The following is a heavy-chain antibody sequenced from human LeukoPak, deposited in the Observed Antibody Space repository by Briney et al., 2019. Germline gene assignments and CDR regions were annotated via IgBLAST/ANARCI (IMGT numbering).Heavy chain of an antibody. CDR1: GGSISSSSYY. V-gene: IGHV4-39*01. J-gene: IGHJ4*02. Sequence: SETLSLTCTVSGGSISSSSYYWGWIHQPPGKGLEWIGSIYYTGSAYYNPSLKSRVTMSVDTSKNQFSLRLSSVTAADTAVYSCARHPERYSYFDYWGQGTLVTVSS. CDR2: IYYTGSA. D-gene: IGHD5-18*01. CDR3: ARHPERYSYFDY.